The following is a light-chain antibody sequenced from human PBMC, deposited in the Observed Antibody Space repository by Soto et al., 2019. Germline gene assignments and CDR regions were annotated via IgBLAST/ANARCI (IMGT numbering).Light chain of an antibody. CDR1: QSVSSY. Sequence: EMVMTQSPATLSVSPGERVTLSCRASQSVSSYLAWYQQKPGQPPRLLIYVASTRAAGIPARFSGSGSGTEFTLTISSLQSEDFAVYYCHQYNKWPPRYTFGQGTKLEIK. CDR2: VAS. J-gene: IGKJ2*01. V-gene: IGKV3-15*01. CDR3: HQYNKWPPRYT.